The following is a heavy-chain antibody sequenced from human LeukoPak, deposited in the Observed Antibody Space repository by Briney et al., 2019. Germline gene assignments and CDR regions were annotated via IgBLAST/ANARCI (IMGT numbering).Heavy chain of an antibody. CDR1: GGSISSSSYY. CDR2: FYYSGST. D-gene: IGHD2-8*02. V-gene: IGHV4-39*07. CDR3: ARDSGPPNSYFDY. J-gene: IGHJ4*02. Sequence: SETLSLTCTVSGGSISSSSYYWGWIRQPSGKGLEWIGSFYYSGSTYYNPSLKSRVTISVDTSKNQFSLKLSSVTAADTAVYYCARDSGPPNSYFDYWGQGTLVTVSS.